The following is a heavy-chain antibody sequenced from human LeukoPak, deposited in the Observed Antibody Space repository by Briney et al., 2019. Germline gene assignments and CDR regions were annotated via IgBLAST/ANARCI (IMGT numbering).Heavy chain of an antibody. Sequence: PSETLSLTCTVSGDSISGNNCYWAWIRQPPGKGLEYIASINYSGTTYYNPSLRSRVTMSVDTSKNQFSLKLSSVTAADTAVYYCARELFSNAFDIWGQGTMVTVSS. CDR3: ARELFSNAFDI. CDR2: INYSGTT. V-gene: IGHV4-39*07. D-gene: IGHD4-11*01. CDR1: GDSISGNNCY. J-gene: IGHJ3*02.